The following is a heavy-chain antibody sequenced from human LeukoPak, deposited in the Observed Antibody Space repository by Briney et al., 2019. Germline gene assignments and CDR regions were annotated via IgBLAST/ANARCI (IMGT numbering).Heavy chain of an antibody. D-gene: IGHD4-23*01. CDR2: IYSGSNT. Sequence: PGGSLRLSCVLSGFTVSSSYMAWVRQAPGKGLEWVSVIYSGSNTYYADSVKGRFTISRDNSENTADLQMNSLRAEDTAVYYCARSLGGNPDYWGQGTLVTVSS. V-gene: IGHV3-53*01. CDR1: GFTVSSSY. J-gene: IGHJ4*02. CDR3: ARSLGGNPDY.